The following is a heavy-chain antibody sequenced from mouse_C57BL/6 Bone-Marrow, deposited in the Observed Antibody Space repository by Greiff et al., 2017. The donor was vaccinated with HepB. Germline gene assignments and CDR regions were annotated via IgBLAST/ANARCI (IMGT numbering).Heavy chain of an antibody. CDR2: IDPNSGGT. J-gene: IGHJ4*01. V-gene: IGHV1-72*01. CDR1: GYTFTSYW. D-gene: IGHD1-1*01. CDR3: AKGDYYGSSRAYAMDY. Sequence: QVQLQQSGPELVKPGASVKISCKASGYTFTSYWMHWVKQRPGRGLEWIGRIDPNSGGTKYNEKFKSKATLTVDKPSSTAYMQLSSLTSEDSAVYYCAKGDYYGSSRAYAMDYWGQGTSVTVSS.